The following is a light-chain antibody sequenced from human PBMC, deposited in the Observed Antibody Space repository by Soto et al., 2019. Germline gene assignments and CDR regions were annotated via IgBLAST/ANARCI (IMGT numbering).Light chain of an antibody. V-gene: IGKV1-5*03. Sequence: DIQMTQSPSTLSASVGDRVTITCRASQSISSWLAWYQQKPGKAPKLLIYKASSLESGVPSRFSGSGSGTDFTLTISSLHPDDFTSYYRQQYNSYLTFGQGTKVEIK. CDR2: KAS. CDR1: QSISSW. J-gene: IGKJ1*01. CDR3: QQYNSYLT.